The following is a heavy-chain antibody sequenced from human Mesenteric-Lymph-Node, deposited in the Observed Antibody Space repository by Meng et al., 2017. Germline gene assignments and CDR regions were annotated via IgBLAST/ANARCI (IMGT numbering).Heavy chain of an antibody. CDR3: ARDRTTGRYFDC. CDR2: IYYSGST. D-gene: IGHD4-11*01. J-gene: IGHJ4*02. V-gene: IGHV4-30-4*01. CDR1: GGSISSGNYY. Sequence: QVQLQESGPGLVKPSQALSLTCTVSGGSISSGNYYWSWIRQPPGKGLEWIGYIYYSGSTYYNPSLKSRVTISVDTSKNQFSLKLSSVTAADTAVYYCARDRTTGRYFDCWGQGTLVTVSS.